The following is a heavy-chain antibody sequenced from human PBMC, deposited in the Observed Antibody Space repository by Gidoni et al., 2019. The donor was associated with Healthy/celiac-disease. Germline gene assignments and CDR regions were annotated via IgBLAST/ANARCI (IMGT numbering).Heavy chain of an antibody. J-gene: IGHJ6*02. V-gene: IGHV3-33*01. Sequence: QVQLLESGGGVFQPGRSLRLSCAASGFTFSRYGMHWVRQAPGKGLEWVEVIWYDGSNKYYADSVKGRFTISRDNSKNTLYRKMNSLRAEDTAVYYCARDQYSSGWNYGMDVWGQGTTVTVSS. CDR3: ARDQYSSGWNYGMDV. CDR1: GFTFSRYG. D-gene: IGHD6-19*01. CDR2: IWYDGSNK.